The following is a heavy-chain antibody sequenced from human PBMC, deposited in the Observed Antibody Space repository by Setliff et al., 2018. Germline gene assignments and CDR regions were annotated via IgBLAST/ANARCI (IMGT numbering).Heavy chain of an antibody. J-gene: IGHJ4*02. CDR3: TVYNTGSSKDHY. CDR2: MYHSGSV. Sequence: SETLSLTCTVSGYSISSGYYWGWIRQPPGKGLEWIGNMYHSGSVHYNPSLKSRVTISVDTSKNQFSLKLSSVTAADTALYYCTVYNTGSSKDHYWGQGTPVTVSS. D-gene: IGHD2-8*02. CDR1: GYSISSGYY. V-gene: IGHV4-38-2*02.